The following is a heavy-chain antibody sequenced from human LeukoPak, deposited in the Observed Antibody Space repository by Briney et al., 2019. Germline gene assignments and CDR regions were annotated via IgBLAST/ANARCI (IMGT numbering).Heavy chain of an antibody. CDR2: IYFSGST. Sequence: PSETLSLTCTVSGGSISSYYWSWIRQPPGKGLEYIGYIYFSGSTNYNPSLKSRVTISVDTSKNQFSLKVNSVTAADTAVYYCARQGTYNSGWNDYWGQGTLVTVSS. J-gene: IGHJ4*02. V-gene: IGHV4-59*08. D-gene: IGHD6-19*01. CDR3: ARQGTYNSGWNDY. CDR1: GGSISSYY.